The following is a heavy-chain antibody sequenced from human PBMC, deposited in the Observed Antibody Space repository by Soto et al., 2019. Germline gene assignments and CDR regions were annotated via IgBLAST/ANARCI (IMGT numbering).Heavy chain of an antibody. Sequence: GASVKVSCKASGYTFTSYGISWVRQAPGQGLEWMGWISNYNGNTKYEQKLQGRVTMTTDTSTSTAHMELRSLRSDDTAVFYCAREYSSSSVGYYHYGMDVWGQGTTVTVSS. CDR3: AREYSSSSVGYYHYGMDV. CDR2: ISNYNGNT. V-gene: IGHV1-18*01. J-gene: IGHJ6*02. CDR1: GYTFTSYG. D-gene: IGHD6-6*01.